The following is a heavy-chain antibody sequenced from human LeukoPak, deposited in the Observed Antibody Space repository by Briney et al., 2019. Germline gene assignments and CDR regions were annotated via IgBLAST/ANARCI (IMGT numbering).Heavy chain of an antibody. Sequence: GRSLRLSCAASGFTFSSYGMHWVRQAPGKGLEWVAVISYDGSNKYYADSVKGRFTISRDNSKNTLYLQMNSLRAEDTAVYYCARGLRKSIAAAVVYWGQGTLVTVSS. V-gene: IGHV3-30*03. J-gene: IGHJ4*02. CDR1: GFTFSSYG. CDR3: ARGLRKSIAAAVVY. CDR2: ISYDGSNK. D-gene: IGHD6-13*01.